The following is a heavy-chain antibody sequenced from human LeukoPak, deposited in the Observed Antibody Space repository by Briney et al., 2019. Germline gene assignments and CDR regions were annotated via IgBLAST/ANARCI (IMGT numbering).Heavy chain of an antibody. D-gene: IGHD6-13*01. Sequence: GGSLRLSCAASGFTSSSYGMHWVRQAPGKGLEWVAVISYDGSNKYYADSVKGRFTISRDNSKNTLYLQMNSLRAEDTAVYYCAKALAAAVDYWGQGTLVTVSS. CDR1: GFTSSSYG. J-gene: IGHJ4*02. V-gene: IGHV3-30*18. CDR2: ISYDGSNK. CDR3: AKALAAAVDY.